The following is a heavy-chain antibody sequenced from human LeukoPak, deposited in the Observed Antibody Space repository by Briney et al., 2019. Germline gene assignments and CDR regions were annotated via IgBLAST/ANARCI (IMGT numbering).Heavy chain of an antibody. CDR1: GFTFSSYG. J-gene: IGHJ4*02. V-gene: IGHV3-30*03. CDR2: ISHDGSNK. CDR3: ARGHEYYFDY. Sequence: GGSLRLSCAASGFTFSSYGMHWVRQAPGNGLEWVAVISHDGSNKYYADSVKGRFTISRDNSKNTLFLQMNSLRVEDTAVYYCARGHEYYFDYWGQGTLVTVSS.